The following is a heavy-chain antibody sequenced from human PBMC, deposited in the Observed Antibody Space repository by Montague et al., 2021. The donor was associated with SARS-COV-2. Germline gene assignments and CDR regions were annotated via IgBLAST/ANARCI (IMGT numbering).Heavy chain of an antibody. CDR1: GGSFSGYY. Sequence: SETLSLTCAVYGGSFSGYYWSWIRQPPGTGLEWIGEINHSGSTNYNPSLKSRVTISVDTSKNQFSLKLSSVTAADTAVYYCARGDQFRFLKWSPRQYPFDDWGQGTLVTVSS. CDR3: ARGDQFRFLKWSPRQYPFDD. CDR2: INHSGST. D-gene: IGHD3-3*01. J-gene: IGHJ4*02. V-gene: IGHV4-34*01.